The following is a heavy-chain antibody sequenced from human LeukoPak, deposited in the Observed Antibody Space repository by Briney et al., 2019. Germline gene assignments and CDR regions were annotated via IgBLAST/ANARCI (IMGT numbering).Heavy chain of an antibody. D-gene: IGHD6-19*01. CDR1: GFTFSNYW. Sequence: PGGSLRLSRAASGFTFSNYWMIWVRQAPGQGLEWVANIKQDGSDKSYVDSVRGRFTISRDNAENSLYLQMNSLRAEDTAVYYCARSRTSGDEALAGNYWGQGTLVTVSS. CDR2: IKQDGSDK. CDR3: ARSRTSGDEALAGNY. J-gene: IGHJ4*02. V-gene: IGHV3-7*01.